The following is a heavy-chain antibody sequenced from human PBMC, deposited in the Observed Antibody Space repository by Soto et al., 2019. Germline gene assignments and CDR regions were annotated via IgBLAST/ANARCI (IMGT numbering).Heavy chain of an antibody. V-gene: IGHV3-9*01. CDR3: ASTGGATTVVTPTDYFDY. Sequence: PGGSLRLSCAASGFTFDDYAMHWVRQAPGKGLEWVSGISWNSFSTGYADSVKGRSTISRDNAKNSLYLQMNSLRAEDTAVYYCASTGGATTVVTPTDYFDYWGQGTLLTVSS. D-gene: IGHD2-15*01. J-gene: IGHJ4*02. CDR2: ISWNSFST. CDR1: GFTFDDYA.